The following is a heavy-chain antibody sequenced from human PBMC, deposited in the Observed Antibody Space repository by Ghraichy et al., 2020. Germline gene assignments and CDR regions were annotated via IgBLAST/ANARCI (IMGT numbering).Heavy chain of an antibody. CDR3: ARDGLGYCTGGVCPYSLKSPDY. D-gene: IGHD2-8*02. CDR1: GYTFTSYG. J-gene: IGHJ4*02. Sequence: ASVKVSCKASGYTFTSYGISWVRQAPGQGLEWMGWISAYNGNTNYAQKLQGRVTMTTDTSTSTAYMELRSLRSDDTAVYYCARDGLGYCTGGVCPYSLKSPDYWGQGTLVTVSS. CDR2: ISAYNGNT. V-gene: IGHV1-18*01.